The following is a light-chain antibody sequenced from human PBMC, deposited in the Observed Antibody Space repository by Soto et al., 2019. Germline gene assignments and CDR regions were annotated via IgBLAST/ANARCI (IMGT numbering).Light chain of an antibody. CDR1: SSNIGAGYD. CDR3: QSYDSSLSGHYV. Sequence: QSVLTLPPSVSGAPGQRVTISCTGSSSNIGAGYDVHWYQQLPGTAPKLLIYGNSNRPSGVPDRFSGSKSGTSASLATTGLQAEDEADYYCQSYDSSLSGHYVFGTGTKVTVL. CDR2: GNS. J-gene: IGLJ1*01. V-gene: IGLV1-40*01.